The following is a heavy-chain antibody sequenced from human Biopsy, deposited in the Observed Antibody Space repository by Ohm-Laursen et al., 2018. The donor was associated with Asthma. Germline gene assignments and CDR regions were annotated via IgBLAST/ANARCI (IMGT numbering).Heavy chain of an antibody. CDR1: GGTFRTYA. CDR3: TRVDAIMISGDFYFYSGFDL. V-gene: IGHV1-69*13. D-gene: IGHD3-16*01. J-gene: IGHJ6*02. CDR2: IIPMYGVP. Sequence: ASVKVSCKASGGTFRTYAFNWVRQAPGQGLEWMGGIIPMYGVPKVAQKFQGRVTITADESTSTAYMEMSSLRSEDTAVYYCTRVDAIMISGDFYFYSGFDLWGQGTTVRVSS.